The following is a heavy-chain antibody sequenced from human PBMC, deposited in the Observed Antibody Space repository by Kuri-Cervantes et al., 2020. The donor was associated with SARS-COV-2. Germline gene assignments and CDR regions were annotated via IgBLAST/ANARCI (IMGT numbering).Heavy chain of an antibody. CDR1: GFTFSSYA. Sequence: GESLKISCAASGFTFSSYAMHWVRQAPGKGLEWVAVISYDGSNKYYPDSVKGRFTISRDNSKNTLYLQMNSLRAKDTAVYYCARGNDYGEDFDYWGQGTLVTVSS. D-gene: IGHD4-17*01. V-gene: IGHV3-30-3*01. J-gene: IGHJ4*02. CDR2: ISYDGSNK. CDR3: ARGNDYGEDFDY.